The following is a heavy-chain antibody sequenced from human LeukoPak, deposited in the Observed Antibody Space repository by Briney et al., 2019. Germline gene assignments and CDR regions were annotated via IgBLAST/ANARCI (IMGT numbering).Heavy chain of an antibody. CDR2: INHSGST. CDR1: GFTVSSNY. Sequence: PGGSLRLSCAASGFTVSSNYMSWVRQPPGKGLEWIGEINHSGSTNYNPSLKSRVTISVDTSKNQFSLKLSSVTAADTAVYYCARSHYDYDAFDIWGQGTMVTVSS. J-gene: IGHJ3*02. D-gene: IGHD3-16*01. CDR3: ARSHYDYDAFDI. V-gene: IGHV4-34*01.